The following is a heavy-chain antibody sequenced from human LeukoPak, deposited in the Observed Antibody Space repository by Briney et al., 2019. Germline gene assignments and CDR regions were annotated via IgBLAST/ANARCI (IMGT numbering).Heavy chain of an antibody. CDR2: IGYDGSNNYDGSSK. J-gene: IGHJ3*02. CDR3: AKEEGVPAASNAFDI. D-gene: IGHD2-2*01. Sequence: PGGSLRLSCAASGFTFSSSGMHWVRQAPGKGLEWVTFIGYDGSNNYDGSSKYYADSVKGRFTISRDNSKNTLYLQMNSLRAEDTAVYYCAKEEGVPAASNAFDIWGQGTMVTVSS. V-gene: IGHV3-30-5*02. CDR1: GFTFSSSG.